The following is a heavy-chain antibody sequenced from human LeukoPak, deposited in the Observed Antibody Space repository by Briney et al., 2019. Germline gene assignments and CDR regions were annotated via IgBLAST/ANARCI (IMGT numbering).Heavy chain of an antibody. CDR3: ARRIRQQLDY. CDR1: GGSISSGGYS. J-gene: IGHJ4*02. V-gene: IGHV4-30-2*01. Sequence: PSETLSLTCAVSGGSISSGGYSWNWIRQPPGKGLEWIGYISDRGPAYYNPSLKSRVTISVDTSKNQFSLKLSSVTAADTAVYYCARRIRQQLDYWGQGTLVTVSS. CDR2: ISDRGPA. D-gene: IGHD6-13*01.